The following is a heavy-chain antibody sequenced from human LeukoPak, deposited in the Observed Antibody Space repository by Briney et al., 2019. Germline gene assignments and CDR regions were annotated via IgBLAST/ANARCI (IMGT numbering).Heavy chain of an antibody. Sequence: PGGSLRLSCAASGFTFSSYSMNWVRQAPGKGLEWVSVIYSGGSTYYADSVKGRFTISRDNSKNTLYLQMNSLRAEDTAVYYCARDGDNAFDIWGQGTMVTVSS. CDR1: GFTFSSYS. CDR3: ARDGDNAFDI. V-gene: IGHV3-66*01. CDR2: IYSGGST. D-gene: IGHD7-27*01. J-gene: IGHJ3*02.